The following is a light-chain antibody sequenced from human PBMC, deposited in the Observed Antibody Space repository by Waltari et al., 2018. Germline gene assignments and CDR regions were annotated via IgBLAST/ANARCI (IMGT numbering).Light chain of an antibody. J-gene: IGLJ7*01. CDR3: GTWDSSLSGAV. V-gene: IGLV1-51*02. CDR2: EDS. CDR1: HSNIGNNY. Sequence: QSVLTQPPSVSSAPGQRVPIPCSGGHSNIGNNYISWYRQFPGTAPKLLIYEDSERPSGVPGRFSGSKSGTSATLDITGLQAGDEADYYCGTWDSSLSGAVFGGGTHLTVL.